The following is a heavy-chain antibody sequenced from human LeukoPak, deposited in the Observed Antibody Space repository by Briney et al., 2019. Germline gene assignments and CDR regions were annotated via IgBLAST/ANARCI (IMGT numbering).Heavy chain of an antibody. D-gene: IGHD1-26*01. CDR1: GYTFASYG. CDR2: ISAYNGNT. Sequence: ASVKVPCKASGYTFASYGVTWVRQAPGQGLEWMGWISAYNGNTNYAQKLQGRVTMTTDTSTSTAYMELGSLRSDDTAVYYCARDDILGAAPDYWGQGTRVTVSS. V-gene: IGHV1-18*01. CDR3: ARDDILGAAPDY. J-gene: IGHJ4*02.